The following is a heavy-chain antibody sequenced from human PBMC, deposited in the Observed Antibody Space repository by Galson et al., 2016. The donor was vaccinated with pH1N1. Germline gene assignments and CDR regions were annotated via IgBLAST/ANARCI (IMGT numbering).Heavy chain of an antibody. CDR1: GFTLSCCA. Sequence: SLRLSCAASGFTLSCCAMHCVRQAPGKGLECVALISQDGNNVYYADSVKGRFTTSRDSSNNTLYLQMNSMRTEDTAIDSWARSRDFMLDDWCQGAVATVAS. J-gene: IGHJ4*02. CDR3: ARSRDFMLDD. D-gene: IGHD2-21*02. CDR2: ISQDGNNV. V-gene: IGHV3-30*04.